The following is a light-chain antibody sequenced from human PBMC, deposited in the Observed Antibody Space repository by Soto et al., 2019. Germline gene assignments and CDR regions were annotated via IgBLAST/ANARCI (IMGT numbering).Light chain of an antibody. CDR3: QHYNSYSEA. J-gene: IGKJ1*01. Sequence: DIQMTQSPSTLSASLGDRVTITCRASQSVDSWLAWYQQKPGKAPKLLIYKTSNLESGVPSRFSGSGSGTEFSLTISSLQPEDFATYYCQHYNSYSEAFGQGTKVDI. V-gene: IGKV1-5*03. CDR2: KTS. CDR1: QSVDSW.